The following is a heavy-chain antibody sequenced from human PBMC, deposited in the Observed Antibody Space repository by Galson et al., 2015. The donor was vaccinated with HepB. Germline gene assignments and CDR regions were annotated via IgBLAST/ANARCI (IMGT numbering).Heavy chain of an antibody. CDR3: ARGLSQLLCFDY. CDR1: GFTFSSYA. J-gene: IGHJ4*02. D-gene: IGHD2-2*01. CDR2: ISYDGSNK. Sequence: SLRLSCAASGFTFSSYAMHWVRQAPGKGLEWVAVISYDGSNKYYADSVKGRFTISRDNSKNTLYLQMNSLRAEDTAVYYCARGLSQLLCFDYWGRGTLVTVSS. V-gene: IGHV3-30*04.